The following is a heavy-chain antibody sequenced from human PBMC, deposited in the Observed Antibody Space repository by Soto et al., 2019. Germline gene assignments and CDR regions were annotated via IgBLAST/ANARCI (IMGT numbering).Heavy chain of an antibody. CDR1: GGTFSSYA. CDR3: ARDRWSYSNQSPLNWFDP. V-gene: IGHV1-69*13. J-gene: IGHJ5*02. D-gene: IGHD4-4*01. Sequence: VASVKVSCKASGGTFSSYAISWVRQAPGQGLEWMGGIIPIFGTANYAQKFQGRVTITADESTSTAYMELSSLRSEDTAVYYCARDRWSYSNQSPLNWFDPWGQGTLVTVSS. CDR2: IIPIFGTA.